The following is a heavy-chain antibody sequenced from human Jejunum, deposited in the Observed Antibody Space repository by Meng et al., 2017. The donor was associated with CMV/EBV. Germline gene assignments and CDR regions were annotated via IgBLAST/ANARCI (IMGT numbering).Heavy chain of an antibody. CDR2: ISAYNGNT. Sequence: QVQLVQSGAEVKKPGASVKVSCKASGYTFTTYGISWVRQAPGQGLEWMGWISAYNGNTNYAQNLQGRVTMTRDTSTSTAYMELRTLRSDDTAVYYCAKATYYASGNYYKSFDYWGQGTLVTVSS. CDR3: AKATYYASGNYYKSFDY. CDR1: GYTFTTYG. J-gene: IGHJ4*02. V-gene: IGHV1-18*01. D-gene: IGHD3-10*01.